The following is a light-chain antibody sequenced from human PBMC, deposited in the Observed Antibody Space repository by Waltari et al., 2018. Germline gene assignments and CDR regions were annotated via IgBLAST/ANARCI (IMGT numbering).Light chain of an antibody. CDR2: VNSDGSH. Sequence: QLVLTQSPSASASLGASVKLTCTLSSGLSSNVIAWLQQHPEEGPRYLLKVNSDGSHTQGDEIPDRFSGCSSGAERYRIISSRQSEDEADYYCQTGGHGTWVFGGGTKLTVL. V-gene: IGLV4-69*01. CDR1: SGLSSNV. J-gene: IGLJ3*02. CDR3: QTGGHGTWV.